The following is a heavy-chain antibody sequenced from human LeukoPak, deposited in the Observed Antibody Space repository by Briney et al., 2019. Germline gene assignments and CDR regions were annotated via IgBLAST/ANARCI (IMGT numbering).Heavy chain of an antibody. J-gene: IGHJ5*02. D-gene: IGHD3-3*01. CDR3: ARGHKHDFWSGYSGWFDP. V-gene: IGHV4-34*01. Sequence: SETLSLTCAVCGVSFSGYYWSWIRQSPGKGLEWIGEINHSGSTNYNPSLKSRVTISLDASKNQFSLKLSSVTAADTAVYYCARGHKHDFWSGYSGWFDPWDQGTLVTVSS. CDR2: INHSGST. CDR1: GVSFSGYY.